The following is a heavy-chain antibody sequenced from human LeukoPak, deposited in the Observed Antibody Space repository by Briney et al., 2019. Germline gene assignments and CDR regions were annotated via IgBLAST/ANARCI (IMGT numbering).Heavy chain of an antibody. Sequence: VGSLRLSCAASGFTFSSYGMHWVRQAPGKGLEWVAVIWYDGSNKYYADSVKGRFTISRDNSKNTLYLQMNSLRAEDTAVYYCARDGSSGWYWVDYWGQGTLVTVSS. CDR3: ARDGSSGWYWVDY. V-gene: IGHV3-33*01. J-gene: IGHJ4*02. CDR1: GFTFSSYG. D-gene: IGHD6-19*01. CDR2: IWYDGSNK.